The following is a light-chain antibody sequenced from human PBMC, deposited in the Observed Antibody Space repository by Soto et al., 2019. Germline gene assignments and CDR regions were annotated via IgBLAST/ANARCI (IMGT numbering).Light chain of an antibody. J-gene: IGLJ2*01. CDR3: AAWDDSLNAVV. V-gene: IGLV1-44*01. Sequence: QSVLTQPPSVSGTPGQKVSISCSGSASNLGGNPVNWYQLLPGAAPKLLIYTNHQRPSGVPDRFSGSKSGTSASLAISGLRSEDEADFYCAAWDDSLNAVVFGGGTKLTVL. CDR1: ASNLGGNP. CDR2: TNH.